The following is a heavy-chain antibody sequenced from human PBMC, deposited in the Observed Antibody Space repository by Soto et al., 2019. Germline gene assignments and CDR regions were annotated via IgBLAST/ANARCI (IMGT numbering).Heavy chain of an antibody. CDR1: GFTFSSYG. CDR2: ISYDGSNK. V-gene: IGHV3-30*03. J-gene: IGHJ4*02. CDR3: ASEGVVLFDY. D-gene: IGHD3-3*01. Sequence: QVQLVESGGGVVQPGRSLRLSCAASGFTFSSYGMHWVRQAPGKGLEWVAVISYDGSNKYYADSVKGRFTISRDNSKNTLYLQMNSLRAEDTAVYYCASEGVVLFDYWGQGTLVTVSS.